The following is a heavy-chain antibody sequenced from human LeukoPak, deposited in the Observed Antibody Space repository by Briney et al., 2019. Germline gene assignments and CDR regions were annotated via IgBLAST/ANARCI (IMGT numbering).Heavy chain of an antibody. D-gene: IGHD5-12*01. Sequence: GGSLRLPCAASGFTFDDYAMHWVRQAPGKGLEWVSGISWNSGSIGYADSVKGRSTISRDNAKNSLYLQMNSLRAEDTALYYCAKDTDPYSGYDPGAFDIWGQGTMVTVSS. V-gene: IGHV3-9*01. CDR1: GFTFDDYA. CDR3: AKDTDPYSGYDPGAFDI. CDR2: ISWNSGSI. J-gene: IGHJ3*02.